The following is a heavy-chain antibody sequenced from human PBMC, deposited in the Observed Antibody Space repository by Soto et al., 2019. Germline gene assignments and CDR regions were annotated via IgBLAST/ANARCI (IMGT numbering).Heavy chain of an antibody. CDR1: GGSISGSY. V-gene: IGHV4-59*01. D-gene: IGHD2-15*01. CDR2: IHYSGST. Sequence: PSETLSLTCTVSGGSISGSYWSWIRQTPGKVLEWVGYIHYSGSTNYNPSLKSRVTMSVDSAENQFSLQLSSVTAADTAVYFCTKYRRTDAEGYSFDYWGQGALVTVPQ. J-gene: IGHJ4*02. CDR3: TKYRRTDAEGYSFDY.